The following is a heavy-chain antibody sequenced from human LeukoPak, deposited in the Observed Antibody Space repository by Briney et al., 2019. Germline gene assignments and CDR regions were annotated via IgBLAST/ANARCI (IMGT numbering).Heavy chain of an antibody. J-gene: IGHJ4*02. V-gene: IGHV3-21*01. D-gene: IGHD2-15*01. CDR3: ARGGGYCSAGIRYYFDS. CDR2: ISSSDTYI. CDR1: GFTLSNFA. Sequence: GGSLRLSCAASGFTLSNFALSWVRQAPGEGLEWVSSISSSDTYIHDADSVKGRFTISRDNAKNSLYLQMNSLRAEDTAVYYCARGGGYCSAGIRYYFDSWGQGTLVTVSS.